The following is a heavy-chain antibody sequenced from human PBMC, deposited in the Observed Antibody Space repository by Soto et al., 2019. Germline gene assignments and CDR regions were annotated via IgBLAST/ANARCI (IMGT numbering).Heavy chain of an antibody. J-gene: IGHJ4*02. V-gene: IGHV4-39*01. Sequence: PSETLSLTCTVSGGSISSSSYYWGWIRQPPGKGLEWIGSIYYSGSTYYNPSLKSRVTISVDTSKNQFSLKLSSVTAADTAVYYCASGGITIFGVVITFDYWGQGTLVTVSS. CDR1: GGSISSSSYY. CDR2: IYYSGST. CDR3: ASGGITIFGVVITFDY. D-gene: IGHD3-3*01.